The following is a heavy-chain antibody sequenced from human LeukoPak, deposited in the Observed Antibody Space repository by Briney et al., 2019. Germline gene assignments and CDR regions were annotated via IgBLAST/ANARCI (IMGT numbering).Heavy chain of an antibody. D-gene: IGHD2-21*02. CDR1: GFTFRSYG. V-gene: IGHV3-33*01. Sequence: GGSLRLSCAASGFTFRSYGMHWVRQAPGKGLEWVALEWYDGRNTYYSESVKGRFTISRDNSKNTLYLQMNSLSGEDTAVYYCARELRCGGDCQKYFYGMDVWGQGTTVTVSS. CDR2: EWYDGRNT. J-gene: IGHJ6*02. CDR3: ARELRCGGDCQKYFYGMDV.